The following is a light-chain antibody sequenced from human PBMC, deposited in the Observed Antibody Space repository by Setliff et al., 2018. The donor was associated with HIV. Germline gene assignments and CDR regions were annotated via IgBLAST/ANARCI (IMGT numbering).Light chain of an antibody. CDR2: QAS. CDR3: QQYSAYPWT. Sequence: DIQMTQSPPTLSASVGDRVTITCRASQTISNWLAWYRQEPGRAPRLLIYQASSLESGVPIRFSGSGSGTEFTLTITSLQPNDFATYYCQQYSAYPWTFGQGTRWIS. CDR1: QTISNW. J-gene: IGKJ1*01. V-gene: IGKV1-5*03.